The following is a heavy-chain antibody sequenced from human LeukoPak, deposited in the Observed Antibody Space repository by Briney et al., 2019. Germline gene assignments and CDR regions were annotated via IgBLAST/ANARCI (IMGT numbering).Heavy chain of an antibody. CDR3: AKDRLRYCSGGSCYSACDY. D-gene: IGHD2-15*01. J-gene: IGHJ4*02. CDR1: GFTFSSYG. V-gene: IGHV3-30*18. CDR2: ISYDGSNK. Sequence: GGSLRLSCAASGFTFSSYGMHWVRQAPGKGLEWVAVISYDGSNKYYADSVKGRFTISRDNSKNTLYLQMNSLRAEDTAVYYWAKDRLRYCSGGSCYSACDYWGQGTLVTVSS.